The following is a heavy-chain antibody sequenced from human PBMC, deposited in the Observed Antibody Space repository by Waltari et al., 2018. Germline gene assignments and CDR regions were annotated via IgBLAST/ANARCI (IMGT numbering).Heavy chain of an antibody. J-gene: IGHJ3*02. CDR1: GYTFTSYA. CDR3: ASSATGPPNAFDI. V-gene: IGHV1-3*01. CDR2: INAGNGNT. D-gene: IGHD1-1*01. Sequence: QVQLVQSGAEVKKPGASVKVSCKASGYTFTSYAMHWVRQAPGQRLEWMGWINAGNGNTKYSQKCQGRVTITRDTSASTAYMELSSLRSEDTAVYYCASSATGPPNAFDIWGQGTMVTVSS.